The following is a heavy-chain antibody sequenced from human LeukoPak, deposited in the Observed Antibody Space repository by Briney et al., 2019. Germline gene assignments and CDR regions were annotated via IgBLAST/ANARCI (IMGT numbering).Heavy chain of an antibody. J-gene: IGHJ4*02. CDR2: IYSGGST. Sequence: GGSLRLSCAASGFTVSSNYMSWVRRAPGKGLEWVSVIYSGGSTYYADSVKGRFTISRDNSKNTLYLQMNSLRAGDTAVYYCARKEGKGYYFDYWGQGTLVTVSS. CDR3: ARKEGKGYYFDY. V-gene: IGHV3-66*01. CDR1: GFTVSSNY.